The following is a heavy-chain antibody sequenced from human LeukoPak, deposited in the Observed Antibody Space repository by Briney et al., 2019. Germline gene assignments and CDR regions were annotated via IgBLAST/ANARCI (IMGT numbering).Heavy chain of an antibody. Sequence: GGSLRLSCAASGFPFSSYWMHWARQAPGKGLLWVSRIYNDESRTTYADSVKGRFTISGDNAKNTLFLQMNSLTAEDTAVYYCARSGAGGAFDMWGRGTMVTVSS. CDR3: ARSGAGGAFDM. CDR2: IYNDESRT. CDR1: GFPFSSYW. V-gene: IGHV3-74*01. D-gene: IGHD3-10*01. J-gene: IGHJ3*02.